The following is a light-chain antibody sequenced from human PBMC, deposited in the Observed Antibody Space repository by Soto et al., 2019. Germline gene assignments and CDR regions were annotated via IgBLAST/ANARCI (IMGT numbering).Light chain of an antibody. J-gene: IGKJ1*01. CDR2: GAS. V-gene: IGKV3-11*01. CDR3: QQHSHWPPWT. CDR1: QSINSD. Sequence: EIVMTQSPATLSVSPGETTRLSCRASQSINSDVAWYQQKVGQTPRLLIHGASNRATGIPDRFSGSGSGTDFTLTISNLEPEDFAVYYCQQHSHWPPWTFGQGTKVDIK.